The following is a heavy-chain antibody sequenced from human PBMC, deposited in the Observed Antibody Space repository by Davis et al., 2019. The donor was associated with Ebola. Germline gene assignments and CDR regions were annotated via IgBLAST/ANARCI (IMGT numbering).Heavy chain of an antibody. J-gene: IGHJ6*03. CDR1: GGTFSTYA. CDR2: INPNSGGT. CDR3: AREVAVVVPAATVYYYYYMDV. V-gene: IGHV1-2*04. D-gene: IGHD2-2*01. Sequence: ASVKVSCKASGGTFSTYAISWVRQAPGQGLEWMGWINPNSGGTNYAQKFQGWVTMTRDTSISTAYMELSRLRSDDTAVYYCAREVAVVVPAATVYYYYYMDVWGKGTTVTVSS.